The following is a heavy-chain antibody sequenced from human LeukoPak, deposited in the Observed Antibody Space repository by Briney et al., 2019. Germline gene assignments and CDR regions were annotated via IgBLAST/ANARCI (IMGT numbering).Heavy chain of an antibody. V-gene: IGHV3-66*01. CDR1: GFTDSSNY. CDR2: IYSGGST. CDR3: ASSPPTYYYGSGSYTGAFDI. J-gene: IGHJ3*02. Sequence: GGSLRLSCAASGFTDSSNYMSWVRQAPGKGLEWVSVIYSGGSTYYADSVKGRFTISRDNSKNTLYLQMNSLRAEDTAVYYCASSPPTYYYGSGSYTGAFDIWGQGTMVTVSS. D-gene: IGHD3-10*01.